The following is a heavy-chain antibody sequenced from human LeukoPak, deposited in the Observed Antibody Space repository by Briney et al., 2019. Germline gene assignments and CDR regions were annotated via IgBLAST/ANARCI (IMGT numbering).Heavy chain of an antibody. D-gene: IGHD4-11*01. CDR1: GFTFGDYA. V-gene: IGHV3-23*01. J-gene: IGHJ4*02. CDR3: AKERDSAFGS. Sequence: GGSLRLSCTASGFTFGDYAMSWFRQAPGKGLEWVSGISDIGRTYYPDSVKGRFIISRDNSKNMLYIQLNSLRVDDTAIYFCAKERDSAFGSWGQGTLVTVSS. CDR2: ISDIGRT.